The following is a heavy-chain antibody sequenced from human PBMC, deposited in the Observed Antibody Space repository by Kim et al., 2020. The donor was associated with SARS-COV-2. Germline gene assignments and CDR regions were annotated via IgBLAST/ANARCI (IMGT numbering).Heavy chain of an antibody. CDR3: ARGTVAAAVDYYYYGMDV. J-gene: IGHJ6*02. CDR2: IIPIFGTA. V-gene: IGHV1-69*13. Sequence: SVKVSCKASGGTFSSYAISWVRQAPGQGLEWMGGIIPIFGTANYAQKFQGRVTITADESTSTAYMELSSLRSEDTAVYYCARGTVAAAVDYYYYGMDVWGQGTTVTVSS. CDR1: GGTFSSYA. D-gene: IGHD6-13*01.